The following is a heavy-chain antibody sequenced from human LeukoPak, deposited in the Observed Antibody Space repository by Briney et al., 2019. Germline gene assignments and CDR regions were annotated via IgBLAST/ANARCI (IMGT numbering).Heavy chain of an antibody. J-gene: IGHJ4*02. V-gene: IGHV4-34*01. D-gene: IGHD3-10*01. CDR1: GGYFSGNH. Sequence: PSETLSLTCAVYGGYFSGNHWNWIRQPPGRGLEWIGEITYSGSTNYNPSLKSRVTISADTSKNQFSLKLSSVTAADTAVYYCARRSNRSGSPLRNWGQGTLVTVSS. CDR2: ITYSGST. CDR3: ARRSNRSGSPLRN.